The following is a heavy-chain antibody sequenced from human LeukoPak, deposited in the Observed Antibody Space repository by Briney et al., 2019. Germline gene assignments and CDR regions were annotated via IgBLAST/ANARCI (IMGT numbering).Heavy chain of an antibody. CDR2: INPSGGST. CDR3: ARESGTMIVPRGFDY. D-gene: IGHD3-22*01. CDR1: GGTFSSYA. Sequence: ASVKVSCKASGGTFSSYAISWVRQAPGQGLEWMGIINPSGGSTSYAQKFQGRVTMTRDTSTSTVYMELSSLRSEDTAVYYCARESGTMIVPRGFDYWGQGTLVTVSS. V-gene: IGHV1-46*01. J-gene: IGHJ4*02.